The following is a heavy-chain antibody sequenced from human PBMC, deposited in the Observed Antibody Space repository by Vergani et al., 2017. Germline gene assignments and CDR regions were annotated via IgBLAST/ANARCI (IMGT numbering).Heavy chain of an antibody. J-gene: IGHJ4*02. CDR3: ARGPLGPPDSSGYYYFDY. D-gene: IGHD3-22*01. Sequence: EVQLLESGGGLVQPGGSLRLSCAASGFTFSSYDMHWVRQATGKGLEWVSAIGTAGDTYYPGSVKGRFTISRENAKNSLYLQMNSLRAGDTAVYYCARGPLGPPDSSGYYYFDYLGQGTLVTVSS. CDR1: GFTFSSYD. CDR2: IGTAGDT. V-gene: IGHV3-13*01.